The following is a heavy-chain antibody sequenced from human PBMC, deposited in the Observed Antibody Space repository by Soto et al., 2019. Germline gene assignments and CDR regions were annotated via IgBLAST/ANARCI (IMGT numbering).Heavy chain of an antibody. Sequence: QVQLVQSGAEVKKPGSSVKVSCKASGGTFSSYAISWVRQAPGQGLEWMGGIIPISGTANYAQKFQGRVTITADESTGTAYMELSSLRSEDTAVYYCARSQGSSTSLEIYYYYYYGMDVWGQRTTVTVSS. D-gene: IGHD2-2*01. J-gene: IGHJ6*02. CDR2: IIPISGTA. V-gene: IGHV1-69*01. CDR3: ARSQGSSTSLEIYYYYYYGMDV. CDR1: GGTFSSYA.